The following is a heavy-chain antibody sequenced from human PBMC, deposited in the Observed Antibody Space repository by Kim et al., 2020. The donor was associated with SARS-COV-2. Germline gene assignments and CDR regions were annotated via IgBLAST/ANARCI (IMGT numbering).Heavy chain of an antibody. Sequence: HSLHSSVTISVGTSKNQFSLKLSSVTAADTAVYYCAREFAGSGYYYYFDYWGQGTLVTVSS. CDR3: AREFAGSGYYYYFDY. D-gene: IGHD3-22*01. V-gene: IGHV4-59*01. J-gene: IGHJ4*02.